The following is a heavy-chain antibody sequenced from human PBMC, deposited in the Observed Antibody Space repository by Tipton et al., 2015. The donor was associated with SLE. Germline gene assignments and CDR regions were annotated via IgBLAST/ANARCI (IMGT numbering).Heavy chain of an antibody. D-gene: IGHD1-1*01. Sequence: TLSLTCTVSGGSVSSGSYYWAWIRQPPGKGPEWIGTIYYSGSTYYYPSLKSRLILSLDTSKNQFSLKMRSMTAADTAVYYCARQQLVQGGDYFDDWGQGSLVTVSA. CDR3: ARQQLVQGGDYFDD. J-gene: IGHJ4*02. CDR2: IYYSGST. V-gene: IGHV4-39*01. CDR1: GGSVSSGSYY.